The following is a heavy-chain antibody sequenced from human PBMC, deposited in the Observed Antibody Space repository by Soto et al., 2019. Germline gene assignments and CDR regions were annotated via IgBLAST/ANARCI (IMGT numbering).Heavy chain of an antibody. Sequence: QVQLVESGGGVVQPGRSLRLSCAASGFTFSSYAMHWVRQAPGKGLEWVAVISYDGSNKYYADSVKGRFTISRDNSKNTVYLQMNSLRAEDTAVYYCARDKGRITIFGVVIIDYYYYGMDVWGQGTTVTVSS. V-gene: IGHV3-30*14. CDR1: GFTFSSYA. CDR2: ISYDGSNK. J-gene: IGHJ6*02. D-gene: IGHD3-3*01. CDR3: ARDKGRITIFGVVIIDYYYYGMDV.